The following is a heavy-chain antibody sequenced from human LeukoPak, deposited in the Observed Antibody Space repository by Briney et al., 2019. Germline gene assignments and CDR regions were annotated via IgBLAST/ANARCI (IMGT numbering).Heavy chain of an antibody. CDR2: INPNSGGT. CDR1: GYTFTGHY. Sequence: ASVKVSCKASGYTFTGHYMHWVRQAPGQGLEWMGWINPNSGGTNYAQKFQGRVTMARDTSISTAYMELSRLRSGDTAVYYCARDDAQLLWFGELGLGWFDPWGQGTLVTVSS. D-gene: IGHD3-10*01. CDR3: ARDDAQLLWFGELGLGWFDP. J-gene: IGHJ5*02. V-gene: IGHV1-2*02.